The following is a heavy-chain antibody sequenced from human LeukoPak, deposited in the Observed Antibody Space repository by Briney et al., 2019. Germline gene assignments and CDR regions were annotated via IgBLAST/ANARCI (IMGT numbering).Heavy chain of an antibody. CDR1: GYTFTSYD. CDR3: ATDRPSSAKVGPRGYYYYMDV. CDR2: MNPNSGNT. V-gene: IGHV1-8*01. J-gene: IGHJ6*03. Sequence: ASVKVSCKASGYTFTSYDINRVRQAPGQGLEWMGWMNPNSGNTGSAQKFQGRVTMTRNTSISTAYMELSSLRSEDTGVYYCATDRPSSAKVGPRGYYYYMDVWGKGTTVTVSS. D-gene: IGHD2-2*01.